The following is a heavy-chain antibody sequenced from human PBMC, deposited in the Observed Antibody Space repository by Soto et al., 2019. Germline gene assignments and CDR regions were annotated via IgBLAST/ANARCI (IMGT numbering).Heavy chain of an antibody. Sequence: SSETLSLTCAVYGGSFSGYYWSWIRHPPGKGLEWIGEINHSGSTNYNPSLKSRVTISIDTSKNQFSLKLNSVTAADTGVYYCARGRLLAMVLRVSFGQDYYYGMDVRGRGTSDLVSS. CDR1: GGSFSGYY. V-gene: IGHV4-34*01. D-gene: IGHD5-18*01. CDR2: INHSGST. CDR3: ARGRLLAMVLRVSFGQDYYYGMDV. J-gene: IGHJ6*02.